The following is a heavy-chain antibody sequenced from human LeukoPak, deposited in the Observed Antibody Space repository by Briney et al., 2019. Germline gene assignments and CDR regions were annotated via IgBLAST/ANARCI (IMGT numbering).Heavy chain of an antibody. D-gene: IGHD6-19*01. V-gene: IGHV3-30*04. J-gene: IGHJ4*02. CDR1: GFTFSNYI. CDR2: ILENGSNQ. Sequence: PGGSLRLSCAASGFTFSNYIMHWVRQAPGKGLDWVAVILENGSNQYYADSVKGRFTISRDNSKNTLFLQMNSLRGEDTAMYYCARVQGGGYRTADYWGQGTLVTVS. CDR3: ARVQGGGYRTADY.